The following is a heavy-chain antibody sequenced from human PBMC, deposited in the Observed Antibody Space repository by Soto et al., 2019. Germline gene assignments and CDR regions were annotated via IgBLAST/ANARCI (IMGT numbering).Heavy chain of an antibody. CDR2: MNPNSGNT. Sequence: ASVKGSCKASGYTFTRYEINLGRQATGQGLEWMGWMNPNSGNTGYAQKFQGRVTMTRNTSKSTAYMELSSLRSEDTAVYYCARGRYPNTSYYYFCMDAWGKGPTVTV. CDR3: ARGRYPNTSYYYFCMDA. D-gene: IGHD1-1*01. V-gene: IGHV1-8*01. CDR1: GYTFTRYE. J-gene: IGHJ6*03.